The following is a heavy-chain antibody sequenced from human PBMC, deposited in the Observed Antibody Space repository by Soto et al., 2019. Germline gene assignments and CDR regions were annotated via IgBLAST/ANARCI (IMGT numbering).Heavy chain of an antibody. D-gene: IGHD4-4*01. J-gene: IGHJ4*02. Sequence: QVQLVESGGGVVQPGRSLRLSCAASGFTFSSYGMHWVRQAPGKGLEWVAVISYDGSNKYYADSVKGRFTISRDNSKNTLYLQMNSLRAEDTAVYYCANDLQGVDYWGQGTLVTVSS. CDR3: ANDLQGVDY. CDR2: ISYDGSNK. CDR1: GFTFSSYG. V-gene: IGHV3-30*18.